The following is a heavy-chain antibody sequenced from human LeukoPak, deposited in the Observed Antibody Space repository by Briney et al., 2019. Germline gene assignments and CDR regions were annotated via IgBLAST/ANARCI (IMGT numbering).Heavy chain of an antibody. Sequence: GGSLSLSCAASGFTFSSYWMHWVRQVPGKGLVWVSRINTDGSSTTYADSVKGRFTISRDNTENTLYLQMSSLRAEDTAVYYCAREWKKTGALDHWGQGTLVTVSS. CDR3: AREWKKTGALDH. D-gene: IGHD1-1*01. CDR1: GFTFSSYW. J-gene: IGHJ4*02. CDR2: INTDGSST. V-gene: IGHV3-74*01.